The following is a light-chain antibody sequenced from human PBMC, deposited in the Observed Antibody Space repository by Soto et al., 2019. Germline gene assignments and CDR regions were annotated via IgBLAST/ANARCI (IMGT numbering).Light chain of an antibody. CDR3: QQRSNWPAT. CDR2: DEF. Sequence: DIVLTQAPVTLSLSPGETATLSCRAIQSVRSYLACYQQNPGQAPKLLIDDEFKRATGIPARFSGSGSGTDFTLTSSSLEPEDFAVYYCQQRSNWPATLCGGTKVQIK. V-gene: IGKV3-11*01. J-gene: IGKJ4*01. CDR1: QSVRSY.